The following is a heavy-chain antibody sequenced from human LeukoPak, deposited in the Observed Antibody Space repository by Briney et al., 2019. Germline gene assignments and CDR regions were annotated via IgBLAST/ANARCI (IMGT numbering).Heavy chain of an antibody. CDR1: GGSISSYY. Sequence: SETLSLTCTVSGGSISSYYWSWIRQPAGKGLEWIGRIYTSGSTNYNPSLKSRVTMSLDTSKNLFSLKLSSVTAADTAVYYCARGLSSGWYEYWYFDLWGRGTLVTVSS. J-gene: IGHJ2*01. CDR3: ARGLSSGWYEYWYFDL. V-gene: IGHV4-4*07. D-gene: IGHD6-19*01. CDR2: IYTSGST.